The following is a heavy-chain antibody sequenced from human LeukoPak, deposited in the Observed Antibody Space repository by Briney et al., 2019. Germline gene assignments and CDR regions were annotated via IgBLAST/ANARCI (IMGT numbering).Heavy chain of an antibody. Sequence: GGSLRLLCAASGFRCDDYALHWVRRAPGRGLEWVAVISPECCNKYYADSVDGRFTISRDNYTSTLYLQMNTVTVEDRRIYYCSNEGGVYLPFADWGQGTRVTVSS. CDR3: SNEGGVYLPFAD. V-gene: IGHV3-30*18. CDR2: ISPECCNK. J-gene: IGHJ4*02. CDR1: GFRCDDYA. D-gene: IGHD2-8*01.